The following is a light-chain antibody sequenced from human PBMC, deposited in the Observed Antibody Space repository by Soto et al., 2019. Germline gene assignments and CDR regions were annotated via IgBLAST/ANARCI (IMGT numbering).Light chain of an antibody. J-gene: IGKJ4*01. V-gene: IGKV3-20*01. CDR3: QQYGISLT. Sequence: EIVLTQSPGTLSLSPGERATLSCRASQSVSSDYLAWYQQKPGQPPRLLIYGASSRATGIPERFSGGESGTVFTLTSTRLEPEDFAVYYWQQYGISLTFGGGTKVEIK. CDR2: GAS. CDR1: QSVSSDY.